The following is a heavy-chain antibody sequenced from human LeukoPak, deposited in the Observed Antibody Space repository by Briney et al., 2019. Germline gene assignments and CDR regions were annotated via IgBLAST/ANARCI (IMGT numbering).Heavy chain of an antibody. CDR3: ARLSYGMDV. CDR2: INHSGST. D-gene: IGHD5/OR15-5a*01. J-gene: IGHJ6*02. Sequence: SETLSLTCAVYGGSLSGYYWSWIRQPPGKGLEWIGGINHSGSTNYNPSLKSRVTISVDTSKNQFSLKLSSVTAADTAVYYCARLSYGMDVWGQGTTVTVSS. V-gene: IGHV4-34*01. CDR1: GGSLSGYY.